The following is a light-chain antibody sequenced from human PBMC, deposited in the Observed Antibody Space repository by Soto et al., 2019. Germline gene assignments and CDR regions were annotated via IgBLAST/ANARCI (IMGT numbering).Light chain of an antibody. Sequence: DIVLTQYPGTLSLSPGERATLSCRAIQSVDSRYFAWYQQKLGQAPRLLIYGSSNRATGIPDRFSGSGSGTDFTLTISRLEPEDFAAYHCQQYENSVPLTFGGGTKVDIK. CDR2: GSS. CDR1: QSVDSRY. J-gene: IGKJ4*01. CDR3: QQYENSVPLT. V-gene: IGKV3-20*01.